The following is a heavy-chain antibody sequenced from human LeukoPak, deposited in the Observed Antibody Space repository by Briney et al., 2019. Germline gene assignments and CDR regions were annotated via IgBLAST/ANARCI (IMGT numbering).Heavy chain of an antibody. D-gene: IGHD6-13*01. J-gene: IGHJ4*02. CDR2: IYYSGST. CDR3: ARANNSSWHN. V-gene: IGHV4-59*01. CDR1: GGSISSYY. Sequence: SETLSLTCTVSGGSISSYYWSWIRQPPGKGLEWIGYIYYSGSTNHNPSLKSRVTISVDTSKNQFSLKPSSVTAADTAVYYCARANNSSWHNWGQGTLVTVSS.